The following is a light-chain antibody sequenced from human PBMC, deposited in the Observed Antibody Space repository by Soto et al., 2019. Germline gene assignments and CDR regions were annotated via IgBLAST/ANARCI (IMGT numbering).Light chain of an antibody. V-gene: IGLV2-14*01. CDR1: SSDVGDRNY. J-gene: IGLJ3*02. Sequence: QSVLTQPASVSGSPGQSITISCTGTSSDVGDRNYVSWYQQHPSKAPKLIIFEVDNRPSGVSDRFSGSKSGNTASLTISGLQADDEADYYCSSYTTIGTWVFGGGTQLTVL. CDR3: SSYTTIGTWV. CDR2: EVD.